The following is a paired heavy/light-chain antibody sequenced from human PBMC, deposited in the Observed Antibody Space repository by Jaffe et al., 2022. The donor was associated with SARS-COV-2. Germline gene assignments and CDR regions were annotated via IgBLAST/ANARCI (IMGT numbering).Heavy chain of an antibody. D-gene: IGHD1-1*01. CDR3: ARTEAYAFHH. J-gene: IGHJ1*01. Sequence: EVQLLESGGGLVQPGESLRLSCAASGFTFSSSAMSWVRQAPGKGLEWVSVISGSGIITYYADSVKGRFTISRDNSKSTLYLQMNSLRAEDTGIYYCARTEAYAFHHWGQGTLVTVSS. V-gene: IGHV3-23*01. CDR1: GFTFSSSA. CDR2: ISGSGIIT.
Light chain of an antibody. CDR2: EVS. V-gene: IGLV2-8*01. J-gene: IGLJ1*01. Sequence: QSALTQPPSASGSPGQSVTISCTGTSSDVGAYNYVSWYQQHPGKAPKLMIYEVSKRPSGVPDRFSGSKSGNTASLTVSGLQAEDEADYYCNSYTGSNNPYVFGTGTKVTVL. CDR1: SSDVGAYNY. CDR3: NSYTGSNNPYV.